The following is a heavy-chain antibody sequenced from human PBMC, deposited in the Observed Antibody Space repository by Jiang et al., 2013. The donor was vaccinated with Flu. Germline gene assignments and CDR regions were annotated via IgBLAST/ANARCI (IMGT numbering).Heavy chain of an antibody. CDR3: ARETLRIVGATDAFDI. CDR1: GGTFSSYA. Sequence: SGAEVKKPGSSVKVSCKASGGTFSSYAISWVRQAPGQGLEWMGGIIPIFGTANYAQKFQGRVTITADESTSTAYMELSSLRSEDTAVYYCARETLRIVGATDAFDIWGQGTMVTVSS. CDR2: IIPIFGTA. V-gene: IGHV1-69*01. D-gene: IGHD1-26*01. J-gene: IGHJ3*02.